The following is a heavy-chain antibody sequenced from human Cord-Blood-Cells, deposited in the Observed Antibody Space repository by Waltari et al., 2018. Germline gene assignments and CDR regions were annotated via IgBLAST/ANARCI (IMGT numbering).Heavy chain of an antibody. Sequence: EVQLVESGGGLVKPGRSLRLSCTASGFTFGDYAMSWVRQAPGKGLEWVGFIRSKAYGGTTEYAASVKGRFTISRDDSKSIAYLQMNRLKTEDTAVYYCTRVFYGSGSYYNVDYWGQGTLVTVSS. CDR2: IRSKAYGGTT. CDR1: GFTFGDYA. D-gene: IGHD3-10*01. CDR3: TRVFYGSGSYYNVDY. V-gene: IGHV3-49*04. J-gene: IGHJ4*02.